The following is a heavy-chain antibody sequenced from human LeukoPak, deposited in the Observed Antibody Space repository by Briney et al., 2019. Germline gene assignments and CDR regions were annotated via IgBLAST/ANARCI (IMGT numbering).Heavy chain of an antibody. D-gene: IGHD2-15*01. Sequence: QSGGSLRLSCAASGFIFSGYEMHWVRQAPGKGLEWVSFISTSGNTIYYADSVKGRFTFSRDNARNSLYLQMNSLRAEDTAVYYCARDPHQGYCSGGSCLRAFDYWGQGTLVTVSS. CDR3: ARDPHQGYCSGGSCLRAFDY. V-gene: IGHV3-48*03. CDR2: ISTSGNTI. J-gene: IGHJ4*02. CDR1: GFIFSGYE.